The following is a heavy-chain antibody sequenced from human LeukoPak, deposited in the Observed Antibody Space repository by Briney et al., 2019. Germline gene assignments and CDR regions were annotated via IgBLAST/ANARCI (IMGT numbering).Heavy chain of an antibody. J-gene: IGHJ5*02. CDR2: IYYSGST. V-gene: IGHV4-59*01. Sequence: SETLSLTCTVSGGSISSYYWSWIRQPPGKGLEWIGYIYYSGSTNYNPSLKSRVTISVDTSKNQFSLKLSSVTAADTAVYYRARETDTAMVSSWFDPWGQGTLVTVSS. CDR3: ARETDTAMVSSWFDP. CDR1: GGSISSYY. D-gene: IGHD5-18*01.